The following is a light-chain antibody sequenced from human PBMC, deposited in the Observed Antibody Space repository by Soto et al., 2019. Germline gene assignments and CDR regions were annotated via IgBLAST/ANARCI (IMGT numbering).Light chain of an antibody. Sequence: QSVRTQPPSGYGSPGQSVTISCTGTSSDVGGYNYVSWYQQHPGKAPKLMIYDVSRRPSGVPDRFSGSKSGNTASLTVSGLQAEDEADYYCCSYAGSNNVFGTGTKVTVL. J-gene: IGLJ1*01. V-gene: IGLV2-8*01. CDR1: SSDVGGYNY. CDR3: CSYAGSNNV. CDR2: DVS.